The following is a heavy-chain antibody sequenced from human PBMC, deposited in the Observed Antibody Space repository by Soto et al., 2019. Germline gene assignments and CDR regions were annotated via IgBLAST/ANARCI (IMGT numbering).Heavy chain of an antibody. Sequence: QVQLVQSGAEVKKPGSSVKVSCLASRGTFNRYAINWVRQAPGHGLEWLGALVPQFGTPNYGQKFQDRDTIVADESTNTTSMELRGLTSDDTAVYYCARQNRDTPMVPFDVWGQGTLVTVSS. CDR1: RGTFNRYA. D-gene: IGHD5-18*01. J-gene: IGHJ4*02. CDR2: LVPQFGTP. V-gene: IGHV1-69*01. CDR3: ARQNRDTPMVPFDV.